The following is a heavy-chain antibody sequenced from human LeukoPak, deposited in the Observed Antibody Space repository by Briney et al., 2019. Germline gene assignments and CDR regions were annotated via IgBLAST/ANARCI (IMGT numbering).Heavy chain of an antibody. Sequence: SQTLSLTCTVSGGSISSGGYYWSWFRQHPGTGLEWIGYIYYSGSTYYNPSLKSRVTISVDTSKNQFSLKLSSVTAADTAVYYCARRFGDYLWDYWGQGTLVTVSS. CDR2: IYYSGST. CDR3: ARRFGDYLWDY. CDR1: GGSISSGGYY. V-gene: IGHV4-31*03. J-gene: IGHJ4*02. D-gene: IGHD4-17*01.